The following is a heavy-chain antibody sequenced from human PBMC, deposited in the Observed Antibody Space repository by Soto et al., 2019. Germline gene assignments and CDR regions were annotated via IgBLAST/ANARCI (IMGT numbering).Heavy chain of an antibody. Sequence: QVQLVQSGAEVKKPGSSVKVSCKASGGTFSSYTISWVRQAPGQGLEWMGRIIPILGIANYAQKFQGRVTITADKSTSTAYMELSSLRSEDTAVYYCASGGCSSTCCYVRYYYGMDVWGQGTTVTVSS. CDR3: ASGGCSSTCCYVRYYYGMDV. CDR2: IIPILGIA. J-gene: IGHJ6*02. V-gene: IGHV1-69*02. CDR1: GGTFSSYT. D-gene: IGHD2-2*01.